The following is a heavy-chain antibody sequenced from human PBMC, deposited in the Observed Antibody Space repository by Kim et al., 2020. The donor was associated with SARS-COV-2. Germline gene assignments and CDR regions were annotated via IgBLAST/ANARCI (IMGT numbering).Heavy chain of an antibody. Sequence: YAQKFQGRVTITADEYTSTAYMELSSLRSEDTAVYYCAHGLRLGELSLGYWGQGTLVTVSS. J-gene: IGHJ4*02. CDR3: AHGLRLGELSLGY. D-gene: IGHD3-16*02. V-gene: IGHV1-69*01.